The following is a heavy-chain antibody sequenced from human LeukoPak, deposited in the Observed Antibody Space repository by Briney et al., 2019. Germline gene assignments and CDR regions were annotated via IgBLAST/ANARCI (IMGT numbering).Heavy chain of an antibody. CDR3: ARTPFVVVTAIRAYYYYGMDV. J-gene: IGHJ6*02. CDR2: IYPGDSDT. Sequence: GESLKISCKGSGYSFTSYWIGWVRQMPGKGLEWMGIIYPGDSDTRYSPSFQGQVTISADKSISTAYLQWSSLKASDTAMYYCARTPFVVVTAIRAYYYYGMDVWGQGTTVTVPS. V-gene: IGHV5-51*01. D-gene: IGHD2-21*02. CDR1: GYSFTSYW.